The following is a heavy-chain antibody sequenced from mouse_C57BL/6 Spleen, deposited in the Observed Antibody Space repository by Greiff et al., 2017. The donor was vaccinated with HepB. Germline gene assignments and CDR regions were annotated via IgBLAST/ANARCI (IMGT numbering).Heavy chain of an antibody. CDR1: GFTFTDYY. J-gene: IGHJ2*01. D-gene: IGHD1-1*01. Sequence: DVKLVESGGGLVQPGGSLSLSCAASGFTFTDYYKSWVRPPPGKALEWLGFIRTKANGYTTEYSASVKGRFTISRDNSQSILYLQMNALRAEDSATYYCARSGSSYNYVDYWGQGTTLTVSS. CDR3: ARSGSSYNYVDY. CDR2: IRTKANGYTT. V-gene: IGHV7-3*01.